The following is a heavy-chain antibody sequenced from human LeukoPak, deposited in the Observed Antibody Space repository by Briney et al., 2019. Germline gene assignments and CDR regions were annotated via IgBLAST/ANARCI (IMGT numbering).Heavy chain of an antibody. D-gene: IGHD6-19*01. Sequence: GGSLRLSCAASGFSFSSYDMYWVRQAPGKGLEWVAFIRYDGNNKYYADSVKGRFTISRDNSESTLYLRLNSLRAEDTAVCYCTTITVASHFDYWGPGTLVTVSS. CDR2: IRYDGNNK. V-gene: IGHV3-30*02. CDR3: TTITVASHFDY. J-gene: IGHJ4*02. CDR1: GFSFSSYD.